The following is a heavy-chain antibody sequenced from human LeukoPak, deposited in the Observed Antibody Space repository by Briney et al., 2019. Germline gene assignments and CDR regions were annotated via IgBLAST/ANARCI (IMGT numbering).Heavy chain of an antibody. CDR1: GFTFSSYA. Sequence: PGGSLRLSCAASGFTFSSYAMSWVRQAPGKGLEWVSAISGSGDSTYSADSVKGRFTISRDNSKNTLYFQMNSLRAEDTAVYYCARGEPEYKYTSPSVYFDLWGRGTLVTVSS. V-gene: IGHV3-23*01. CDR3: ARGEPEYKYTSPSVYFDL. J-gene: IGHJ2*01. CDR2: ISGSGDST. D-gene: IGHD1-14*01.